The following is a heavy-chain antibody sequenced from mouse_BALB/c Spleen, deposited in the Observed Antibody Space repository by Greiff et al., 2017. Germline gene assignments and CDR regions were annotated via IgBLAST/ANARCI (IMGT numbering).Heavy chain of an antibody. V-gene: IGHV1-69*01. CDR2: IDTSDSYT. CDR3: ARLREFITTATGFAY. Sequence: QVQLQQPGAELVMPGASVKMSCKASGYTFTDYWMHWVKQRPGQGLEWIGAIDTSDSYTSYNQKFKGKATLTVDESSSTAYMQLSSLTSEDSAVYYCARLREFITTATGFAYWGQGTLVTVSA. D-gene: IGHD1-2*01. CDR1: GYTFTDYW. J-gene: IGHJ3*01.